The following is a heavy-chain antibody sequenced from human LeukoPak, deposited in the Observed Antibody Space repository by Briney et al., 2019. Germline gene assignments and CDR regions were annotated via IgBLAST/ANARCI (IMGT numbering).Heavy chain of an antibody. Sequence: SETLSLTCAVYGGSFSGYYWSWIRQPPGKGLEWIGYIYHSGSTYYNPSLKSRVTISVDRSKNQFSLKLSSVTAADTAVYYCARGSGADYWGQGTLVTVSS. J-gene: IGHJ4*02. D-gene: IGHD3-10*01. CDR3: ARGSGADY. CDR1: GGSFSGYY. CDR2: IYHSGST. V-gene: IGHV4-34*01.